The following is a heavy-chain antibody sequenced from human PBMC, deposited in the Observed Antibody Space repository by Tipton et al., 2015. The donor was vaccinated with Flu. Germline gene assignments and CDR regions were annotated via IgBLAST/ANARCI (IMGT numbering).Heavy chain of an antibody. CDR1: GFTFSFFW. V-gene: IGHV3-7*01. D-gene: IGHD4/OR15-4a*01. CDR2: IKQDGSEK. CDR3: TRSDYWSFEY. Sequence: SLRLSCAASGFTFSFFWMRWVRQAPGKGLQWVADIKQDGSEKYYVDSVKGRFTISRDNAKNSLYLQMNSLRDEDTAVYYCTRSDYWSFEYWGRGTLVTVSS. J-gene: IGHJ4*02.